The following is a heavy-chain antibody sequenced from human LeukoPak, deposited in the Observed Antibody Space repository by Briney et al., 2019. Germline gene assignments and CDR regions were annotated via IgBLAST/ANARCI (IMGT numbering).Heavy chain of an antibody. CDR2: IGTTGSYI. CDR3: ARDEYDILTDYDY. J-gene: IGHJ4*02. Sequence: GGSLSLSCAASGFTFSDYSMNWVRQAPGKGLEWVSSIGTTGSYIFYADSVKGRFTISRDNAKNTLYLQMNSLRAEDTAVYYCARDEYDILTDYDYWGQGILVTVSS. CDR1: GFTFSDYS. D-gene: IGHD3-9*01. V-gene: IGHV3-21*01.